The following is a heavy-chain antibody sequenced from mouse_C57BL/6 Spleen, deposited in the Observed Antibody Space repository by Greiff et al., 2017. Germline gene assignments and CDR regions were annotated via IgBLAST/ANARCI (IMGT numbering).Heavy chain of an antibody. D-gene: IGHD2-2*01. CDR2: INPSNGVT. CDR3: ARSSTMVHWYFDV. J-gene: IGHJ1*03. V-gene: IGHV1-53*01. Sequence: QVQLQQPGTELVKPGASVKLSCKASGYTFTSYWMHWVKQRPGQGLEWIGNINPSNGVTNYNEKFKSKATLTVDKSSSTAYMQLSSLTSEDSAVYYCARSSTMVHWYFDVWGTGTTVTVSS. CDR1: GYTFTSYW.